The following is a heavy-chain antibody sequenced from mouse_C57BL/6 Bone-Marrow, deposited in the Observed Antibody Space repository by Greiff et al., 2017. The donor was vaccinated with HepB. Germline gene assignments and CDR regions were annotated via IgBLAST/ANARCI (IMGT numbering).Heavy chain of an antibody. CDR3: ANYYGSSYGGFAY. CDR1: GYTFTSYG. D-gene: IGHD1-1*01. Sequence: QVQLQQSGAELARPGASVKLSCKASGYTFTSYGISWVKQRTGQGLEWIGEIYPRSGNTYYNEKFKGKATLTADKSSSTAYMELRSLTSDDSAVYFCANYYGSSYGGFAYCGQGTLVTVSA. CDR2: IYPRSGNT. J-gene: IGHJ3*01. V-gene: IGHV1-81*01.